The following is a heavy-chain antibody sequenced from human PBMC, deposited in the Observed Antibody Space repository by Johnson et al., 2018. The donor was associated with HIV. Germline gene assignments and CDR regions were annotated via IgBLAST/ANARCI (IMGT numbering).Heavy chain of an antibody. V-gene: IGHV3-13*01. D-gene: IGHD1-14*01. Sequence: VQLVESGGGLVQPGGSLRLSCAASGFTFSSYDMHWVRQATGKRLEWVSGIGTVGDTYYADSVRGRFTISRDNSKNTLYLQMNSLRAEDTAVYYCAKDPYSRKDAFDIWGQGTMVTVSS. CDR1: GFTFSSYD. CDR3: AKDPYSRKDAFDI. J-gene: IGHJ3*02. CDR2: IGTVGDT.